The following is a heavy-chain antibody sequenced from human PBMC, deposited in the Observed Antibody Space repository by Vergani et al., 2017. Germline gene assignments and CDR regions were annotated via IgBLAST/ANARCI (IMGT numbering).Heavy chain of an antibody. J-gene: IGHJ2*01. V-gene: IGHV3-9*01. CDR1: GFTFDDYA. D-gene: IGHD3-3*01. CDR2: ISWNSGNI. CDR3: AKDHYDFWSGYPNLSPFDL. Sequence: EVQLVESGGGLVQPGRSLRLSCAASGFTFDDYAMHWVRQAPGKGLEWVSGISWNSGNIGYAYSVKGRFTISRDKAKNSLYLQMNSLRAEDTALYYCAKDHYDFWSGYPNLSPFDLWGRGTLVTVSS.